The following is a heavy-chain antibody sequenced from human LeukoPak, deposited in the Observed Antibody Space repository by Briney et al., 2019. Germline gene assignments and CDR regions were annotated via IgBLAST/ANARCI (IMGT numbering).Heavy chain of an antibody. CDR3: ARSRNYYGSGSYYSTKNYYYMDV. Sequence: SETLSLTCTVSGGSISSYYWSWIRQPPGKGLEWIGYIYYSGSTNYNPSLKSRVTILVDTSKNQFSLKLSSVTAADTAVYYCARSRNYYGSGSYYSTKNYYYMDVWGKGTTVTVSS. CDR1: GGSISSYY. V-gene: IGHV4-59*01. D-gene: IGHD3-10*01. CDR2: IYYSGST. J-gene: IGHJ6*03.